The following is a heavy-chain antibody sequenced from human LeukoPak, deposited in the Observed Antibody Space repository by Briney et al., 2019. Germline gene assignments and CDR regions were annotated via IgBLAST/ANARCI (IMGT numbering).Heavy chain of an antibody. CDR2: IFYSGST. Sequence: SETLSLTCTVSSGSISTSNYYWGWIRQPPGKGLEWIGNIFYSGSTYYSPSLRSRVTISLDTSRNQFSLKLSSVTAADTAVYYCARVSSTHLGYFDYWGQGTLVTVSS. V-gene: IGHV4-39*07. CDR1: SGSISTSNYY. D-gene: IGHD6-13*01. J-gene: IGHJ4*02. CDR3: ARVSSTHLGYFDY.